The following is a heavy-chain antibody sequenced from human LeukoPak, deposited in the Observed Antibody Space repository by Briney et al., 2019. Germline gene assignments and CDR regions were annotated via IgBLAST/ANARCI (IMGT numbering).Heavy chain of an antibody. CDR2: TNTNTGNP. J-gene: IGHJ5*02. CDR3: ARDSGPWSNWFDP. D-gene: IGHD7-27*01. CDR1: GYTFTSYA. Sequence: ASVKVSCKASGYTFTSYAMNWARQAPGQGLEWMGWTNTNTGNPTYAQGFTGRFVFSLDTSVSTAYLQISSLKAEDTAVYYCARDSGPWSNWFDPWGQGTLVTVSS. V-gene: IGHV7-4-1*02.